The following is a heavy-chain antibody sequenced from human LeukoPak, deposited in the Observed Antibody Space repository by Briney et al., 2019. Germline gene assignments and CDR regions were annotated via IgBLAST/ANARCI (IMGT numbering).Heavy chain of an antibody. CDR2: MNPNGADT. J-gene: IGHJ3*02. CDR3: ATAYCGGDCSLWEAFDI. V-gene: IGHV1-8*01. D-gene: IGHD2-21*02. Sequence: GASVKDSCKASVYTFTSYDLNWVRQATGQGGEWMGWMNPNGADTDTAQRFQGRVTMTRNTSISTAYMELSSLRSEDTAVYYCATAYCGGDCSLWEAFDIWGQGTRVTVSS. CDR1: VYTFTSYD.